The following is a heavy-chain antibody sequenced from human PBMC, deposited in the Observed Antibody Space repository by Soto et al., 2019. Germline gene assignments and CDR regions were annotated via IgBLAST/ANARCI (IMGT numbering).Heavy chain of an antibody. CDR3: ARGRPYRYGQTNVRGGYYYYGMDV. Sequence: PSETLSLTCAVYGGSFSGYYWSWIRQPPGKGLEWIGEIYHSGRTNYNPSLKSRVTISVDTSKNQFSLKLSSVTAADTAVYYCARGRPYRYGQTNVRGGYYYYGMDVWGQGTTVTVSS. CDR1: GGSFSGYY. J-gene: IGHJ6*02. D-gene: IGHD5-18*01. V-gene: IGHV4-34*01. CDR2: IYHSGRT.